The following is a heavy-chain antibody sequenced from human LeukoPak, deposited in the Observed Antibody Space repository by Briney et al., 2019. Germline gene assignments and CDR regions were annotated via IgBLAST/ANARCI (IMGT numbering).Heavy chain of an antibody. D-gene: IGHD3-10*01. V-gene: IGHV3-48*02. Sequence: TGGSLRLSCAASGFTFRSYAMQWVRQAPGKGLEWVSYITYNSGTIFYADSVKGRFTISRDNAKDSLYLQMSSLRDEDTAVYYCAKDHETFGSGSYARGFFDYWGQGTLVTVSS. CDR1: GFTFRSYA. CDR3: AKDHETFGSGSYARGFFDY. CDR2: ITYNSGTI. J-gene: IGHJ4*02.